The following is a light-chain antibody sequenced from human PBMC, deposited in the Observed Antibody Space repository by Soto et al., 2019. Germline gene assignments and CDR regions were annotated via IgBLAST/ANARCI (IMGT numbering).Light chain of an antibody. CDR1: QSVSGW. Sequence: DIQLTQSPSTLSASVGDSVTITCRASQSVSGWLAWYQQKPGKAPILLIYDASTLQSGVPSRFSGSGSDTEFTLTISSLQPDDFATYYCQQYNSHSLTFGHGTKVEIK. J-gene: IGKJ1*01. CDR3: QQYNSHSLT. V-gene: IGKV1-5*01. CDR2: DAS.